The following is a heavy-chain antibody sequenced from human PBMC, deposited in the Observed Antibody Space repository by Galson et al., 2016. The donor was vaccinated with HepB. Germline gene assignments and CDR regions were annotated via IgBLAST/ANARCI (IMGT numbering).Heavy chain of an antibody. CDR2: ISSDGTST. Sequence: SLRLSCAASGFTFSGYTMNWVRQAPGKGLEWVSHISSDGTSTQYADSVKGRFTISRDNSKNTLYLQMNSLKTEDTAVYYCTRGLTVIVAKYYSDYWGQGTLVTVSS. J-gene: IGHJ4*02. CDR1: GFTFSGYT. CDR3: TRGLTVIVAKYYSDY. D-gene: IGHD3-22*01. V-gene: IGHV3-48*01.